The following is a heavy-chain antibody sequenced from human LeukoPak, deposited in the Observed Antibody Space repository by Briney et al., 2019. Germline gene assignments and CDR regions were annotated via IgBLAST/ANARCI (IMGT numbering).Heavy chain of an antibody. CDR2: INPNSGGT. CDR1: GYTFTGYY. D-gene: IGHD3-16*01. CDR3: ASPYGGRLHYDAFDI. Sequence: ASVKVSCKASGYTFTGYYVHWVRQAPGQGLEWMGWINPNSGGTNYAQKFQGRVTMTRDTSISTAYMELSRLRSDDTAVYYCASPYGGRLHYDAFDIWGQGTMVTVSS. J-gene: IGHJ3*02. V-gene: IGHV1-2*02.